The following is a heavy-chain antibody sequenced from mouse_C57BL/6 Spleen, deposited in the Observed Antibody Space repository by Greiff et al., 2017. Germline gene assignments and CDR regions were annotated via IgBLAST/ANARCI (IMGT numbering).Heavy chain of an antibody. CDR3: ARGGSSYPYAMDY. J-gene: IGHJ4*01. Sequence: VQLQQPGAELVKPGASVKLSCKASGYTFTSYWMQWVKQRPGQGLEWIGEIDPSASYTNYNQKFKGKATLTVDTSSSTAYMQLSSLTAEDSAVYYGARGGSSYPYAMDYWGQGTSVTVSS. CDR2: IDPSASYT. V-gene: IGHV1-50*01. CDR1: GYTFTSYW. D-gene: IGHD1-1*01.